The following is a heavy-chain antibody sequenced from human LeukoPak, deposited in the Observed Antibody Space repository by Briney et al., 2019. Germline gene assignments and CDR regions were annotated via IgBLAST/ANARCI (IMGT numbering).Heavy chain of an antibody. CDR1: GFTFDDYA. J-gene: IGHJ4*02. D-gene: IGHD3-22*01. CDR2: ISWNSGSI. V-gene: IGHV3-9*01. CDR3: AKDMGDSSGYYYDY. Sequence: GGSLRLFCAASGFTFDDYAMHWVRQAPGKGLEWVSGISWNSGSIGYADSVKGRFTISRDNAKDSLYLQMSSLRVEDTALYYCAKDMGDSSGYYYDYWGQGTPVTVSP.